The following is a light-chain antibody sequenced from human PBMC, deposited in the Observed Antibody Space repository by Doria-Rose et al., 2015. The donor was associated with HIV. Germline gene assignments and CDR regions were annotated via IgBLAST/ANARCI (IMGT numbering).Light chain of an antibody. J-gene: IGKJ2*01. CDR2: WAS. Sequence: TQSPDSLAVSLGERATINCKSSQSVLYSSNNKNYLAWYRHKPGQPPKLLIYWASTRESGVPDRFSGSGSGTDFTLTISSLQAEDVAVYYCQQYYSGYTFGQGTKLEIK. V-gene: IGKV4-1*01. CDR3: QQYYSGYT. CDR1: QSVLYSSNNKNY.